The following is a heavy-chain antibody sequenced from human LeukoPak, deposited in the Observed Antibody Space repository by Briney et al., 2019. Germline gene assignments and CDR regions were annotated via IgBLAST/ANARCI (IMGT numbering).Heavy chain of an antibody. J-gene: IGHJ4*02. V-gene: IGHV3-33*08. Sequence: GGSLKLSCAASGFTFSSYAMSWVRQAPGKGLEWVALIWFDGKSQHYGDSVRGRFTLSRDNSNKILYLEMDNLRVEDTGLYYCARGDAGAGHWGQGTLVTVSS. CDR3: ARGDAGAGH. CDR1: GFTFSSYA. D-gene: IGHD3-10*01. CDR2: IWFDGKSQ.